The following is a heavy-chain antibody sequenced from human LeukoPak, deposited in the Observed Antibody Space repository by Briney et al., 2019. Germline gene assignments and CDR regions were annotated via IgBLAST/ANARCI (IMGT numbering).Heavy chain of an antibody. CDR3: ARDGTGFDI. J-gene: IGHJ3*02. Sequence: PGGSLRLSCEASGFTISSDWMDWVRQAPGKGLEWVASIKQDGTEKKYVDSVKGRFTISRDNAKNSLYLQMNSLRAEDTAVYYCARDGTGFDIWVHGTMVGVPS. CDR1: GFTISSDW. CDR2: IKQDGTEK. D-gene: IGHD3/OR15-3a*01. V-gene: IGHV3-7*01.